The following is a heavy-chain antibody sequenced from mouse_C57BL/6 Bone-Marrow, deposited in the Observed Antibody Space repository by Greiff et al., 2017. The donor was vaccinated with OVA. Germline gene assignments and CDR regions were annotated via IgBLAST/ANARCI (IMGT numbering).Heavy chain of an antibody. D-gene: IGHD2-3*01. CDR1: GYAFSSYW. V-gene: IGHV1-80*01. CDR2: IYPGDGDT. Sequence: VKVVESGAELVKPGASVKISCKASGYAFSSYWMNWVKQRPGKGLEWIGQIYPGDGDTNYNGKFKGKATLTADKSSSTAYMQLSSLTSEDSAVYFCARRRGWLLRGWYFDVWGTGTTVTVSS. CDR3: ARRRGWLLRGWYFDV. J-gene: IGHJ1*03.